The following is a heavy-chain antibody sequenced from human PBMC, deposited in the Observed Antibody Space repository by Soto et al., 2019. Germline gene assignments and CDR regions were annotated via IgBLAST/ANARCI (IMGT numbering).Heavy chain of an antibody. CDR3: AKDPEPVSGPIDY. CDR1: GFTFSSYG. Sequence: GGSLRLSCAASGFTFSSYGMHWVRQAPGKGLEWVAVISYDGSNKYYADSVKGRFTISRDNSKNTLYLQMNSLRAEDTAVYYCAKDPEPVSGPIDYWGQGTLVTVSS. V-gene: IGHV3-30*18. J-gene: IGHJ4*02. D-gene: IGHD1-26*01. CDR2: ISYDGSNK.